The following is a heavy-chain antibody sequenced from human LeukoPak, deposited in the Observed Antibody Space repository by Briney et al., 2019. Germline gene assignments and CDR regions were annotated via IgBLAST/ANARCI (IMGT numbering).Heavy chain of an antibody. D-gene: IGHD4-17*01. CDR3: ARHTVTTIDP. V-gene: IGHV1-8*01. Sequence: ASVRVSCKASGYTFTSYEVNWVRQATGQGLEWMGWMNPNSGNTGYAQKFQGRVTMTRNTSKSTAYMELTSLRSEDTAVYYCARHTVTTIDPWGQGTLVTVSS. CDR1: GYTFTSYE. J-gene: IGHJ5*02. CDR2: MNPNSGNT.